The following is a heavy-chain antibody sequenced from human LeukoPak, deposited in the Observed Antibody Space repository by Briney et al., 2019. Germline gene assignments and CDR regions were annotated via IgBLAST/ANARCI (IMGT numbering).Heavy chain of an antibody. CDR3: AREITTDGMGNFDY. V-gene: IGHV4-31*11. D-gene: IGHD1/OR15-1a*01. J-gene: IGHJ4*02. CDR2: IYYSGSA. Sequence: PSETLSLTCAVSGGSISSSGHYWTWIRQHPGKGLEWIGYIYYSGSAYYNPSLKSPVAISVDTSKNQFSLELTSVTAADTALYYCAREITTDGMGNFDYWGQGTLVTVSS. CDR1: GGSISSSGHY.